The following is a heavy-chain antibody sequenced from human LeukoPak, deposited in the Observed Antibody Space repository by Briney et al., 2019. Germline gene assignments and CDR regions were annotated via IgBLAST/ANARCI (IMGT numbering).Heavy chain of an antibody. CDR2: IGAYNGNT. V-gene: IGHV1-18*01. J-gene: IGHJ5*02. Sequence: ASVKVSCKASGYTFTSYGSSWVRQAPGQGLEWMGWIGAYNGNTNYAQKLQGRVTMTTDTSTSTAYMELRSLRSDDTAVYYCARDIKRYCSGGSCYPGTWGQGTLVTVSS. CDR3: ARDIKRYCSGGSCYPGT. CDR1: GYTFTSYG. D-gene: IGHD2-15*01.